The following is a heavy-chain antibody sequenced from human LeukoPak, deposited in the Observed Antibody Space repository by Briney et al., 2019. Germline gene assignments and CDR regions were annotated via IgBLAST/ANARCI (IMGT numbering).Heavy chain of an antibody. D-gene: IGHD6-19*01. J-gene: IGHJ4*02. CDR1: GGSISSYY. CDR2: IYYSGST. CDR3: ASGVAGTDYFDY. V-gene: IGHV4-59*01. Sequence: SETLSLTCTVSGGSISSYYWSWIRQPLGKRLEWIGYIYYSGSTNYNPSLKSRVTISVDTSKNQFSLKLSSVTAADTAVYYCASGVAGTDYFDYWGQGTLVTVSS.